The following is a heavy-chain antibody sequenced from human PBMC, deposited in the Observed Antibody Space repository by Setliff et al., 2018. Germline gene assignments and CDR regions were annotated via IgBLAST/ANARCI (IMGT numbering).Heavy chain of an antibody. CDR2: INPSGGST. CDR3: ARDTGREYYYDSSGYQDY. J-gene: IGHJ4*02. V-gene: IGHV1-46*01. CDR1: GYTFTSYY. Sequence: ASVKFSCKASGYTFTSYYMHWVRQAPGQGLEWMGIINPSGGSTSYAQKFQGRVTMTRDTSTSTVYMELSSLRSEDTAVYYCARDTGREYYYDSSGYQDYWGPVTLVTVSS. D-gene: IGHD3-22*01.